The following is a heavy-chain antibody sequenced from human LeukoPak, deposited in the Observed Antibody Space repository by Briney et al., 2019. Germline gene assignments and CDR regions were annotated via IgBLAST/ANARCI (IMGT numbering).Heavy chain of an antibody. CDR1: GFTFSDYY. D-gene: IGHD6-19*01. Sequence: GGSQRLSCAASGFTFSDYYMSWIRQAPGKGLEWVSYISSSGSTIYYTDSVKGRFTISRDNAKNSLYLQMNSLRAEDTAVYYCARRRGSSWEAYFEYWGRGTLVTVSS. V-gene: IGHV3-11*04. J-gene: IGHJ4*02. CDR3: ARRRGSSWEAYFEY. CDR2: ISSSGSTI.